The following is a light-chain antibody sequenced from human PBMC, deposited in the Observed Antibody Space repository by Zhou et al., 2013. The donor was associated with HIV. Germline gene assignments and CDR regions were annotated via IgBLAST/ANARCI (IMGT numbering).Light chain of an antibody. CDR2: EAP. V-gene: IGKV1-5*03. CDR1: QNISTW. J-gene: IGKJ2*01. Sequence: DIQMTQSPSTLSTSVGDTVTITCRASQNISTWLAWYQQKPGTAPKLVNYEAPSVHNGVRSRFSGRGFGTDFTLTITSLQPDDFATYYCQQYNTYTFGQGTKLEIK. CDR3: QQYNTYT.